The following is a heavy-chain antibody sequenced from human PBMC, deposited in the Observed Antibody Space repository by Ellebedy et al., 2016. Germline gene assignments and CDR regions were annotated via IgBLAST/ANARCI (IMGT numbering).Heavy chain of an antibody. CDR1: GYTFTSYG. J-gene: IGHJ6*02. Sequence: ASVKVSXKASGYTFTSYGISWVRQAPGQGLEWMGWISAYNGNTNYAQKLQGRVTMTTDTSTSTAYMELRSLRSDDTAVYYCARGVSITMVRGVMVSYYGMDVWGQGTTVTVSS. V-gene: IGHV1-18*01. D-gene: IGHD3-10*01. CDR3: ARGVSITMVRGVMVSYYGMDV. CDR2: ISAYNGNT.